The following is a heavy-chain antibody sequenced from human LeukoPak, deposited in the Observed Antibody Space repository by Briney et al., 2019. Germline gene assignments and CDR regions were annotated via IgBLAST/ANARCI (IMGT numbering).Heavy chain of an antibody. V-gene: IGHV4-38-2*02. CDR2: IHDNDNT. Sequence: SETLSLTCSVSGYSIKSVFFWGWIRQPQGKGLEWVGSIHDNDNTHYNPSLKSRVTISVDTSKNQCSLSMRSVTAADSAVYYCATGGNIAVAGVLHWGQGALVTVSS. CDR1: GYSIKSVFF. D-gene: IGHD6-19*01. CDR3: ATGGNIAVAGVLH. J-gene: IGHJ4*02.